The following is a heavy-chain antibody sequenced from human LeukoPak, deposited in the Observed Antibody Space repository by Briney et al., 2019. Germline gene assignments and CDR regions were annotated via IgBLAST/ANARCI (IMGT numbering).Heavy chain of an antibody. V-gene: IGHV4-59*11. CDR3: ARDPTTVTKGLDI. CDR2: ISYIGST. D-gene: IGHD4-17*01. J-gene: IGHJ3*02. Sequence: SETLSLTCTVSGGSISSHYWTWIRQPPGKGLKWIGYISYIGSTNYNPSLKSRVTISVDTSKNQFSLKLSSVTAADAAVYFCARDPTTVTKGLDIWGRGTMVTVSS. CDR1: GGSISSHY.